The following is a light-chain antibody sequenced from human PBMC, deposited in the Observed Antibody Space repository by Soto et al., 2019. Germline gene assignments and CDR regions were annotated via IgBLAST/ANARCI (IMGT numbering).Light chain of an antibody. Sequence: IWMTQSPATLSASVGDVVTITCRASQGVRSYLAWFQQRPGKAPKLLIFGASTLQNGVPARFSGGGFGTEFTLTITSLQPEDLATYYCHQVYTYTRTFGQGTKVDIK. J-gene: IGKJ1*01. CDR2: GAS. V-gene: IGKV1-9*01. CDR3: HQVYTYTRT. CDR1: QGVRSY.